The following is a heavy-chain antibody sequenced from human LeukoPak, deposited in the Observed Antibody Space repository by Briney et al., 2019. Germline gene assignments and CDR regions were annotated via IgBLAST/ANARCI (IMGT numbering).Heavy chain of an antibody. J-gene: IGHJ3*02. V-gene: IGHV3-53*01. CDR1: GITVSTNF. Sequence: GGSLRLSCAASGITVSTNFMSWVRQAPGKGLEWVSMIYADGTTHYTDSVKGRFTISRDNSENTLYLQMNSLRAEDTAVYYCARDYRGWGAGRASRPNHAFDIWGQGTMVTVSS. CDR2: IYADGTT. D-gene: IGHD3-16*01. CDR3: ARDYRGWGAGRASRPNHAFDI.